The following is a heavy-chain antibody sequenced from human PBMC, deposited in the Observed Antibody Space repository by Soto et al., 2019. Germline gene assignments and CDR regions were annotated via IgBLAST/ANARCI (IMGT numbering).Heavy chain of an antibody. D-gene: IGHD3-10*01. J-gene: IGHJ4*02. CDR2: VYSSGTT. CDR3: ARDIGSYAYVEGY. CDR1: GGSINSYW. V-gene: IGHV4-4*07. Sequence: SETLSLTCSVSGGSINSYWWSWIRQPAGKGLEWIGRVYSSGTTDYNPSLISRATLSVETSKNQFSLRLSSVTAADTAVYYCARDIGSYAYVEGYWGRGIQATVSS.